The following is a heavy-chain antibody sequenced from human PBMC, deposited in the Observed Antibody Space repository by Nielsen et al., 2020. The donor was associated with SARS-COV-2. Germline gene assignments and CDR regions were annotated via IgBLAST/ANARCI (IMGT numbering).Heavy chain of an antibody. Sequence: GESLKISCAASGFTFSSYSMNWVRQAPGKGLEWVSSISSSSSYIYYADSVKGRFTISRDNAKNSLYLQMNSLRAEDTAVYYCARDSGDYYYDSSGYASLGYWGQGTLVTVSS. J-gene: IGHJ4*02. CDR3: ARDSGDYYYDSSGYASLGY. CDR1: GFTFSSYS. CDR2: ISSSSSYI. D-gene: IGHD3-22*01. V-gene: IGHV3-21*01.